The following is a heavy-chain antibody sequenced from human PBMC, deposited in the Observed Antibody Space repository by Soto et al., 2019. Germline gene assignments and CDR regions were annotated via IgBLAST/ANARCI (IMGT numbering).Heavy chain of an antibody. Sequence: GGSLRLSCAASGFTFSTYSMNWVRQAPGKGLEWVSSISSSSDYIYYAESVRGRFSISRDNAKNSLYLHMNSLRAEDTAVYYCARDPGRGDTYNVDYWGQGTLVTVSS. D-gene: IGHD5-12*01. J-gene: IGHJ4*02. CDR3: ARDPGRGDTYNVDY. CDR1: GFTFSTYS. V-gene: IGHV3-21*01. CDR2: ISSSSDYI.